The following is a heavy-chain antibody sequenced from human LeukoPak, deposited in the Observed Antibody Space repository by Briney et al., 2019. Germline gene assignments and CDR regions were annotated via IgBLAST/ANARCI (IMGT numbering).Heavy chain of an antibody. V-gene: IGHV3-7*01. CDR1: GFNFFNFW. D-gene: IGHD6-13*01. J-gene: IGHJ5*02. CDR3: ARDLTAEGWFDP. CDR2: IKQDGSDK. Sequence: GGSLRLSCEASGFNFFNFWMTWVRQAPGKGLEWVANIKQDGSDKYYGDAVKGRFTISRDNARNSMYLQMNSLRAEDTAVYYCARDLTAEGWFDPWGQGTLVTVSS.